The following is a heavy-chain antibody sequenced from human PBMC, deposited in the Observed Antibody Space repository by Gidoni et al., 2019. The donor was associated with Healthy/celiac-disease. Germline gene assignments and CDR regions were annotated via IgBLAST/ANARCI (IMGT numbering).Heavy chain of an antibody. Sequence: QVQLQESGPGLVKPSQTLSLTCTVSGGSISSGDYYWSWIRQPPGKGLEWIGYIVYSWSTYYPPSLKSRVTISVDTSKNQFSLKLSSLAAADTAVFYCARVGGGLFDPWGQGTLVTVSS. D-gene: IGHD3-16*01. V-gene: IGHV4-30-4*01. J-gene: IGHJ5*02. CDR3: ARVGGGLFDP. CDR2: IVYSWST. CDR1: GGSISSGDYY.